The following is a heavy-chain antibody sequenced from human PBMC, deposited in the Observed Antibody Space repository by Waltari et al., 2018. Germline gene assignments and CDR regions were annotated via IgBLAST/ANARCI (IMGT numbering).Heavy chain of an antibody. J-gene: IGHJ4*02. CDR2: IYSGGST. CDR1: GFTVSSNY. V-gene: IGHV3-53*02. D-gene: IGHD6-19*01. Sequence: EVQLVETGGGLIQPGGSLRLSCAASGFTVSSNYMSWVRQAPGKGLEWVSVIYSGGSTYYADSVKGRFTISRDNSKNTRYLQMNSLRAEDTAVYYCARDRYPGWYLDYWGQGTLVTVSS. CDR3: ARDRYPGWYLDY.